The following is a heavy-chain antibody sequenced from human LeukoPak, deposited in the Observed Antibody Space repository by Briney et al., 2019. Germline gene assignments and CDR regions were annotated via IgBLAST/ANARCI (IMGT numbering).Heavy chain of an antibody. V-gene: IGHV1-2*02. CDR2: INPNSGGT. Sequence: RRASVKVSCKASGYTLTGYYMHWVRQAPGQGLEWMGWINPNSGGTNYAQKFQGRVTMTRDTSTSTAYMELSRLRSDDTAVYYCATQFVVAGTAPFDYWGQGTLVTVSS. J-gene: IGHJ4*02. D-gene: IGHD6-19*01. CDR1: GYTLTGYY. CDR3: ATQFVVAGTAPFDY.